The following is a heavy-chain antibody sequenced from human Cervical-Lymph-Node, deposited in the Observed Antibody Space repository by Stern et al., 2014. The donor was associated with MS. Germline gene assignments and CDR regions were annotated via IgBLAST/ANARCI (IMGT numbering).Heavy chain of an antibody. Sequence: EVQLVQSGAEVKKPGESLKISCKDSGYNFATSWIGWVRQMPGKGLEWMGLIYPGDPDTRYGPSFQGQVTISADKSINPAYLQWSSLKASDTAMYYCARQLGGGRNDNVRAFDIWGQGTMVTVSS. CDR3: ARQLGGGRNDNVRAFDI. CDR2: IYPGDPDT. D-gene: IGHD3-16*01. V-gene: IGHV5-51*01. J-gene: IGHJ3*02. CDR1: GYNFATSW.